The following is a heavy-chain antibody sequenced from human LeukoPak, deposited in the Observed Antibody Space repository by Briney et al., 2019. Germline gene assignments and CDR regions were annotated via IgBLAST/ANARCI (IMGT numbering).Heavy chain of an antibody. Sequence: ASVKVSCKASGNTLTSYYMHWVRQAPGQGLEGMGIINPSGGSTSYAQRFQGRVTMTRDTSTSTVYMELSSLTSEDTAIYNCAGGKYGSASYFHYAMDVWGQGTTVTVSS. CDR3: AGGKYGSASYFHYAMDV. J-gene: IGHJ6*02. CDR2: INPSGGST. D-gene: IGHD3-10*01. V-gene: IGHV1-46*01. CDR1: GNTLTSYY.